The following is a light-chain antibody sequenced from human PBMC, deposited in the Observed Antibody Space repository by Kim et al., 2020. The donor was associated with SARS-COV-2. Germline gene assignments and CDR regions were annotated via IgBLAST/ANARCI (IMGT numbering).Light chain of an antibody. CDR3: QQYGSSPKT. Sequence: PGERATLSCRASQSVSSSYLAWYQQKPGQAPRLLIYGASSRATGIPDRFSGSGSGTDFTLTISRLEPEDFAVYYCQQYGSSPKTFGQGTKVEIK. CDR2: GAS. J-gene: IGKJ1*01. CDR1: QSVSSSY. V-gene: IGKV3-20*01.